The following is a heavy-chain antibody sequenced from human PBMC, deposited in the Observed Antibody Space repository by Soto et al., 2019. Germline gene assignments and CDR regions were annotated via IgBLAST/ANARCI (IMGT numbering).Heavy chain of an antibody. CDR2: ISHDGSKT. Sequence: GGSLILSCAASGFTFNSYCIHWVRQAPGKGLEWVAVISHDGSKTNYADSVKGRVTINPDTSKNQFSLHLNSVTLEDTAVYYCARSWFGHQVHWFDSWGQGTLVTVSS. J-gene: IGHJ5*01. V-gene: IGHV3-30*03. CDR1: GFTFNSYC. CDR3: ARSWFGHQVHWFDS. D-gene: IGHD3-16*01.